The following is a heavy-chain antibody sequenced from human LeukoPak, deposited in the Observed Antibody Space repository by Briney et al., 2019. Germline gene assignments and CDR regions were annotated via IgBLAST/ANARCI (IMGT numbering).Heavy chain of an antibody. J-gene: IGHJ4*02. CDR1: GFTFRNAW. Sequence: GSLRLSCAASGFTFRNAWMSWVRQPPGKGLEWIGEINHSGSTNYNPSLKSRVTISVDTSKNQFSLKLSSVTAADTAVYYCARTEPGDYYVNFDYWGQGTLVTVSS. D-gene: IGHD4-17*01. V-gene: IGHV4-34*01. CDR2: INHSGST. CDR3: ARTEPGDYYVNFDY.